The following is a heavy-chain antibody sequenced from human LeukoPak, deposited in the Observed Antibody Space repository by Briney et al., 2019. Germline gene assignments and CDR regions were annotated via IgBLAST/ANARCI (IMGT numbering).Heavy chain of an antibody. D-gene: IGHD3-22*01. CDR3: AKSSYYDASGYYREYYFDY. Sequence: PGGSLRLSCVSSGFSFSNYAMSWVRQAPGKGLEWVSGISGSGGSTHYADSVKGRFTISRDKTKNTLYLQMNSLRAEDTAVYYCAKSSYYDASGYYREYYFDYWGQGTLVTVSS. J-gene: IGHJ4*02. CDR2: ISGSGGST. CDR1: GFSFSNYA. V-gene: IGHV3-23*01.